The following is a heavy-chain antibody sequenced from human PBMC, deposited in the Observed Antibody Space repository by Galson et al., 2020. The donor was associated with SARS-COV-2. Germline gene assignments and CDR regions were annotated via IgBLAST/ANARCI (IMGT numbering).Heavy chain of an antibody. CDR2: ISYDGSNK. V-gene: IGHV3-30*18. Sequence: GESLKISCAASGFTFSSYGMHRVRQAPGKGLEWVAVISYDGSNKYYADSVTGRFTISRDNSKNTLYLQMNSLRAEDTAVYYCAKGGAYYDILTGYMGRVYYYYYGMDVWGQGTTVTVSS. CDR1: GFTFSSYG. D-gene: IGHD3-9*01. CDR3: AKGGAYYDILTGYMGRVYYYYYGMDV. J-gene: IGHJ6*02.